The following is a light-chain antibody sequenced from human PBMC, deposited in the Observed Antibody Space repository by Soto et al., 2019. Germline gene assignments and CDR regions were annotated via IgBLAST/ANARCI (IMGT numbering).Light chain of an antibody. CDR1: SSNIGAGYD. Sequence: QSVLTQPPSVSGAPGQRITISCTGSSSNIGAGYDVQWYQQFPGTAPKLLIFGNNNRPSGVPDRFSASKSGTSASLAITGLQAVDEADYYCQSYDDSLSGEVVFGGGTKVTVL. CDR2: GNN. V-gene: IGLV1-40*01. CDR3: QSYDDSLSGEVV. J-gene: IGLJ2*01.